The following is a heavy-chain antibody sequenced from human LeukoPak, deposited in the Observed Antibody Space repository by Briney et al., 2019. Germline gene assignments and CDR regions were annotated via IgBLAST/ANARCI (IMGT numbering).Heavy chain of an antibody. V-gene: IGHV4-59*01. D-gene: IGHD4-17*01. CDR3: AKFATVTTPNWIDP. Sequence: SETLSLTCTVSGGSISGYFWGWIRQPPREGLEFIGYIYYTGTASYSPSLNSRVTMSVDTSKDLFSLRLTSVTAADTAVYYCAKFATVTTPNWIDPWGQGTLVTVSS. CDR1: GGSISGYF. CDR2: IYYTGTA. J-gene: IGHJ5*02.